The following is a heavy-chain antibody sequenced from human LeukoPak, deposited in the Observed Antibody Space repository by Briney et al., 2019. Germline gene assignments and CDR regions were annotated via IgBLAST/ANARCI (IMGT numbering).Heavy chain of an antibody. Sequence: GGSLRLSCAASGFTFSSYAMSWVREAPGKGLEWVANIKQDGSEKNYVDSVKGRFTISRDNAKTSLYLQMNSLRAEDTAVYYCARSLWPEDYWGQGTLVTVSS. V-gene: IGHV3-7*01. D-gene: IGHD5-18*01. J-gene: IGHJ4*02. CDR3: ARSLWPEDY. CDR2: IKQDGSEK. CDR1: GFTFSSYA.